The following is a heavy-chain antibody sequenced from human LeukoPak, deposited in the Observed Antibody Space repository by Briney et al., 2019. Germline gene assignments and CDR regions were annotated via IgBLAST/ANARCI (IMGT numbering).Heavy chain of an antibody. V-gene: IGHV1-24*01. CDR3: ATGVTVTRHYYYYGMDV. Sequence: ASVKVSCKVSGYTLTELSMHWVRQAPGKGLEWMGGFDPEDGETIYAQKFQGRVTMTEDTSTDTAYMELSSLRSEDTAVYYCATGVTVTRHYYYYGMDVWGQGTTVTVSS. J-gene: IGHJ6*02. CDR1: GYTLTELS. CDR2: FDPEDGET. D-gene: IGHD4-17*01.